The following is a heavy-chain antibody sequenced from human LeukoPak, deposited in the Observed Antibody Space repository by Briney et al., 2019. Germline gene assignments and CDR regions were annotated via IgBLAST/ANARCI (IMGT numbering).Heavy chain of an antibody. CDR3: ARTGGSGWWSDT. D-gene: IGHD6-19*01. CDR2: IYYSGTT. V-gene: IGHV4-59*01. CDR1: GGSISTYY. Sequence: SETLSLTCTVSGGSISTYYWSWIRQPPGKGLEWIGYIYYSGTTNYNPSLKSRVTISVDTSKNQFSLKLSSVTAADTAVYYCARTGGSGWWSDTWGQGTLVTVSS. J-gene: IGHJ5*02.